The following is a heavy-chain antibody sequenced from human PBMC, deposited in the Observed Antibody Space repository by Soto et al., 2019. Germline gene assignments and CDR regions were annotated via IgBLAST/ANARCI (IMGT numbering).Heavy chain of an antibody. J-gene: IGHJ3*02. CDR3: ARDRLVRAYYYDSSGYRDAFDI. Sequence: VGSLRLSCAASGFTFSSYWMSWVRQAPGKGLEWVANIKQDGSEKYYVDSVKGRFTISRDNAKNSLYLQMNSLRAEDTAVYYCARDRLVRAYYYDSSGYRDAFDIWGQGTMVTVSS. CDR1: GFTFSSYW. D-gene: IGHD3-22*01. V-gene: IGHV3-7*03. CDR2: IKQDGSEK.